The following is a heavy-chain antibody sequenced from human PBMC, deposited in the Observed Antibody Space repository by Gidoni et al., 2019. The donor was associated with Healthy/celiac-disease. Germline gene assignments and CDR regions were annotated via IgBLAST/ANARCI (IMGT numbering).Heavy chain of an antibody. CDR3: ARDGGYSYGSDAFDI. J-gene: IGHJ3*02. CDR2: IIPIVGTA. D-gene: IGHD5-18*01. Sequence: QVQLVQSGAEVKKPASSVKVSCKASGCIFSSYAISWGRLAPGQGLEWMGGIIPIVGTANYAQKFQGRVTITADESTSTAYMELSSLRSEDTAVYYCARDGGYSYGSDAFDIWGQGTMVTVSS. CDR1: GCIFSSYA. V-gene: IGHV1-69*01.